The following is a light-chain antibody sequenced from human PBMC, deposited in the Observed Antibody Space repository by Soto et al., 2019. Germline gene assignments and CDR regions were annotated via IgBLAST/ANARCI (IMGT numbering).Light chain of an antibody. CDR2: AAS. CDR1: QSISSY. CDR3: QQSYSTPPT. J-gene: IGKJ2*01. V-gene: IGKV1-39*01. Sequence: DIQMTQSPSSLSASVGDRVTITCRASQSISSYFNWYQQKPGKAPKLLIYAASNLQSGVPSRFSGSGSGTEFTLTINSLQPEDFATYYCQQSYSTPPTFGQGTKVEIK.